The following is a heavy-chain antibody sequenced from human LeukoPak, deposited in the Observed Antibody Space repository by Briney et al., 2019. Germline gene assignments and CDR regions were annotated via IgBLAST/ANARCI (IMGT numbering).Heavy chain of an antibody. CDR3: ARPSWGGAFDI. V-gene: IGHV4-34*01. CDR2: INHSGST. Sequence: SETLSLTCAVYCGSFSGYYWSWIRQPPGKRLEWTAVINHSGSTNYNPSLKSRVTISVDTSKNQFYLKLSSVTAADTPAYYCARPSWGGAFDIWGQGTMVTVSS. J-gene: IGHJ3*02. CDR1: CGSFSGYY. D-gene: IGHD7-27*01.